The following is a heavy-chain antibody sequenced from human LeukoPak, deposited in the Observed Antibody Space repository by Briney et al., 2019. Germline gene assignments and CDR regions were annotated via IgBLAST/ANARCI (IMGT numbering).Heavy chain of an antibody. CDR2: ISAYNGNT. D-gene: IGHD3-22*01. CDR1: GYTFTSCG. J-gene: IGHJ4*02. V-gene: IGHV1-18*01. Sequence: GASVKVSCKASGYTFTSCGIRWVRQAPGQGLEWMGWISAYNGNTNYAQKLQGRVTMTTDTSTSTAYMELRSLRSDDTAVYYCARAYYYDSSGYYPIDYWGQGTLVTVSS. CDR3: ARAYYYDSSGYYPIDY.